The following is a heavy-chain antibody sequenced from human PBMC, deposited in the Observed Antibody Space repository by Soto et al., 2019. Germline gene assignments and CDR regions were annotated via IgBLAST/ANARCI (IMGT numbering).Heavy chain of an antibody. J-gene: IGHJ4*02. D-gene: IGHD1-1*01. CDR1: GGSMTTGSYF. CDR2: VFRSGSI. CDR3: ARARNRYFDY. V-gene: IGHV4-61*01. Sequence: QVQLQESGPGLVRPSESLSLTCNVSGGSMTTGSYFWSWIRQPPGKGLEWIGYVFRSGSINYSPSFKSRVTISIDTSKNQFSLMLKSVTAADTAVYFCARARNRYFDYWGKGALVTVSS.